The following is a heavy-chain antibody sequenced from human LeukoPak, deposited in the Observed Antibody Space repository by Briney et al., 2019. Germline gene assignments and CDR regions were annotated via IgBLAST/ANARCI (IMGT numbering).Heavy chain of an antibody. V-gene: IGHV1-69*06. CDR3: ARESGSILGPMDV. D-gene: IGHD3-3*01. Sequence: SVKVSCKASGGTFSSYAISWVRQAPGQGLEWMGGIIPIFGTANYAQKFQGRVTITADKSTSTAYMELSSLRSEDTAVYYCARESGSILGPMDVWGKGTTVTVSS. CDR2: IIPIFGTA. J-gene: IGHJ6*04. CDR1: GGTFSSYA.